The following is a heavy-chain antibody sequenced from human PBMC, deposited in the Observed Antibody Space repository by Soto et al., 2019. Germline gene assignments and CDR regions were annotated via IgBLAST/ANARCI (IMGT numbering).Heavy chain of an antibody. Sequence: PSETLSLTCTVSGGSISSGGYYWSWIRQHPGKGLEWIGTIYYSGSTYYNPSLKSRVTISVDTSNNQLSLKLSSVTAADTAVYHSARHYGYYSHYMDVWTKGTTVPVS. D-gene: IGHD3-10*01. J-gene: IGHJ6*03. CDR3: ARHYGYYSHYMDV. V-gene: IGHV4-39*01. CDR2: IYYSGST. CDR1: GGSISSGGYY.